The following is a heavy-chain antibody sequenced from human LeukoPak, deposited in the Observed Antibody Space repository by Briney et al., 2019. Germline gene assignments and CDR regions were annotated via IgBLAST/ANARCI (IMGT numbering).Heavy chain of an antibody. J-gene: IGHJ4*02. V-gene: IGHV3-7*01. CDR1: GFTFNTYW. CDR2: IKQDGSEK. D-gene: IGHD1-1*01. Sequence: GGSLRLSCAASGFTFNTYWMTWVRQAPGKGLEWVANIKQDGSEKNYVDSVKGRFTISRDNAKNSLFLQMNSLRVEDTAVYYCERDGYNWNDLDYWGQGTLVTVSS. CDR3: ERDGYNWNDLDY.